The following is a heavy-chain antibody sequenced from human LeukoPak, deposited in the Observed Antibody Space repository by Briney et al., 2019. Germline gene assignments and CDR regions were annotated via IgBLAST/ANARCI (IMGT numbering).Heavy chain of an antibody. CDR3: ARDYNRLGSNYFDY. Sequence: GGSLRLSCAASGFTFSSYSMNWVRQAPGKGLEWVSSISSSSSYIYYADSVKGRFTISRDNAKNSLYLQMNSLRAEDAAVYYCARDYNRLGSNYFDYWGQGTLVTVSS. V-gene: IGHV3-21*01. D-gene: IGHD3-10*01. J-gene: IGHJ4*02. CDR1: GFTFSSYS. CDR2: ISSSSSYI.